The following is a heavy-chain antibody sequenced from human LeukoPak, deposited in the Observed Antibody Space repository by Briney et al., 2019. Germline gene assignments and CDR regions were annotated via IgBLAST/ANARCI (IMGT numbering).Heavy chain of an antibody. V-gene: IGHV4-4*09. Sequence: SQTRSLTCTVSGGSISSYYWSWIRHPPGKRLEWIGYIYTSGSTNDNPSLKSRVTISVDRSKNQFSLKLSSVTAADTAVYYCARRDYYYYMDVWGKGTTVTVSS. CDR3: ARRDYYYYMDV. CDR1: GGSISSYY. CDR2: IYTSGST. J-gene: IGHJ6*03.